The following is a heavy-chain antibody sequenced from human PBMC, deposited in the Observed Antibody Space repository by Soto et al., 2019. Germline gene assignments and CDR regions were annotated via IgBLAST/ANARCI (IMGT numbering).Heavy chain of an antibody. Sequence: ASVKVSCKASGYTFTSYYMHWLRQAPGQGLEWMGIINPSGGSTSYAQKFQGRVTMTRDTSTSTVYMELSSLRSEDTAVYYCARGRRGYYGSGSGVGMDVWGQGTTVTVS. D-gene: IGHD3-10*01. J-gene: IGHJ6*02. CDR2: INPSGGST. V-gene: IGHV1-46*01. CDR3: ARGRRGYYGSGSGVGMDV. CDR1: GYTFTSYY.